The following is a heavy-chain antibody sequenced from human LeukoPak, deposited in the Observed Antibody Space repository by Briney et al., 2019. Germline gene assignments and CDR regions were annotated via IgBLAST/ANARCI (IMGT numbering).Heavy chain of an antibody. J-gene: IGHJ4*02. V-gene: IGHV4-59*01. Sequence: SETLSLTCTVSGASIVNYYWTWIRQAPGQGLEWLGYSYYSGSTQYNPSLEGRVTISVDTSKNQFSLKLDSMTAADTAVYYCARDRSLGYFDYWGQGTVVTVSS. CDR1: GASIVNYY. CDR2: SYYSGST. CDR3: ARDRSLGYFDY.